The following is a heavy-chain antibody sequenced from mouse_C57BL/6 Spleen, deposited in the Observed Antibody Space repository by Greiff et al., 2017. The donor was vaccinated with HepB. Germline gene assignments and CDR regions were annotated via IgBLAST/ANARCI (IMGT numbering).Heavy chain of an antibody. V-gene: IGHV1-55*01. CDR2: IYPGSGST. D-gene: IGHD1-1*01. Sequence: VQLQQSGAELVKPGASVKMSCKASGYTFTSYWITWVKQRPGQGLEWIGDIYPGSGSTNYNEKFKSKATLTVDTSSSTAYMQLSSLTSEDSAVYYCARGYYGSSYYYAMDYWGQGTSVTVSS. CDR1: GYTFTSYW. CDR3: ARGYYGSSYYYAMDY. J-gene: IGHJ4*01.